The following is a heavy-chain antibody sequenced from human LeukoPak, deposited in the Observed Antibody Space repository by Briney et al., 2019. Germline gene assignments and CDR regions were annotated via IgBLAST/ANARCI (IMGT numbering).Heavy chain of an antibody. Sequence: PSATLSLTCTVSGGSISPYYWSWIRQPPGKGLEWLGYIYYSGNTDYNPSLKSRVAISVDTSKNQFSLKLSSVTAAATAVYYCARSTGSTMFIDYWGQGTLVTVSS. CDR1: GGSISPYY. J-gene: IGHJ4*02. V-gene: IGHV4-59*01. D-gene: IGHD3-10*02. CDR3: ARSTGSTMFIDY. CDR2: IYYSGNT.